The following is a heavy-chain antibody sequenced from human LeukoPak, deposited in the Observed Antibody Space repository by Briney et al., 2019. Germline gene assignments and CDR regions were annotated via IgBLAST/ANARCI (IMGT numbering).Heavy chain of an antibody. Sequence: GGSLRLSCAASGFTFSSYWMHWVRLAPGKGLMWVSRISGDGSVTTCADSVKGRFTISRDNSKNTLYLQMNSLRAEDTAVYYCAKAAPYYYDYWGQGTLVTVSS. CDR3: AKAAPYYYDY. J-gene: IGHJ4*02. CDR2: ISGDGSVT. CDR1: GFTFSSYW. V-gene: IGHV3-74*03.